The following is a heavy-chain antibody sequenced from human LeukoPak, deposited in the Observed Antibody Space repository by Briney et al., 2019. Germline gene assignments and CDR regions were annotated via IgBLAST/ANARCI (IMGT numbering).Heavy chain of an antibody. D-gene: IGHD6-6*01. CDR1: GGSFSGYY. V-gene: IGHV4-34*01. J-gene: IGHJ4*02. CDR3: ARAPNFIAALRFDY. Sequence: SETLSLTCAVYGGSFSGYYWSWIRQPPGRGLEWIGEINHSGSTNYNPSLKSRVTISVDTSKNQFSLKLSSVTAADTAVYYCARAPNFIAALRFDYWGQGTLVTVSS. CDR2: INHSGST.